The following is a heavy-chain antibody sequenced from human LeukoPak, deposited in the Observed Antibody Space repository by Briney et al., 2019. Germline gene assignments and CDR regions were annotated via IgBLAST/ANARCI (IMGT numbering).Heavy chain of an antibody. D-gene: IGHD5-12*01. J-gene: IGHJ4*02. CDR1: GFTFTSYA. CDR3: AKGPPTGGYGDY. CDR2: ISGSGGST. Sequence: GGSLRLSCAASGFTFTSYAMSWARQAPGKGLEWVSEISGSGGSTYYADSVKGRYTISRDNSMTTLYLQMNSLRAEDTAVYYCAKGPPTGGYGDYWGQGTLVTVFS. V-gene: IGHV3-23*01.